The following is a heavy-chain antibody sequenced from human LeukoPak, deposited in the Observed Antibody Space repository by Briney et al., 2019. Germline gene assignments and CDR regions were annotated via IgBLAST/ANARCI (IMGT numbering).Heavy chain of an antibody. V-gene: IGHV4-34*01. J-gene: IGHJ4*02. CDR3: ARRLRWSYTRSSAIDY. D-gene: IGHD4-23*01. Sequence: SETLSLTCAVYGGSFSGYYWSWIRQPPGKGLEWIGEINHSGSTNYNPSLKSRVTISVDTSKNQFSLKLSSVTAADTAVYYCARRLRWSYTRSSAIDYWGQGTLVTVSS. CDR2: INHSGST. CDR1: GGSFSGYY.